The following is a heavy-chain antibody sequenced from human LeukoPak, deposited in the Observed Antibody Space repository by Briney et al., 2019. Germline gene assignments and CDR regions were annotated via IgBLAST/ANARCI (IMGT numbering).Heavy chain of an antibody. CDR1: GYTFTDYY. V-gene: IGHV1-2*04. CDR2: INPNNDDT. J-gene: IGHJ4*02. CDR3: ARVPGGLSYFFDR. Sequence: ASVKVSCKASGYTFTDYYTHWLRQAPGQGLEWMGWINPNNDDTKYAQKFQGWVTMTKDTSINTAYMELRRLTSDDTAVYFCARVPGGLSYFFDRWGQGTLVIVSS. D-gene: IGHD5-12*01.